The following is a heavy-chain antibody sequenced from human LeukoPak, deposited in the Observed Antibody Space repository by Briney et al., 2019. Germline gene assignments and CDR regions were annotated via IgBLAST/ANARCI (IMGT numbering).Heavy chain of an antibody. CDR1: GLTFYTYA. CDR3: ASPYCSGGSCYSYGMDV. J-gene: IGHJ6*02. Sequence: GGSLRLSCSVSGLTFYTYAMSWVRQAPGKGLEWVSVIYSGGSTYYADSVKGRFTISRDNSKNTLYLQMNSLRAEDTAVYYCASPYCSGGSCYSYGMDVWGQGTTVTVSS. V-gene: IGHV3-53*01. CDR2: IYSGGST. D-gene: IGHD2-15*01.